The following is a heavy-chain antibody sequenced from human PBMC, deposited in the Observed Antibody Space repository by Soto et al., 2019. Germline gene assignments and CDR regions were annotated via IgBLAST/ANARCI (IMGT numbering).Heavy chain of an antibody. Sequence: SETLSLTCTVSGGSISSYYWSWIRQPPGKGLEWIGYIYYSGSTNYNPSLKSRVTISVDTSKNQFSLKLSSVTAADTAVYYCARVQPELVLTGSHYFDYWGQGTLVTVSS. CDR1: GGSISSYY. D-gene: IGHD3-9*01. CDR2: IYYSGST. V-gene: IGHV4-59*01. CDR3: ARVQPELVLTGSHYFDY. J-gene: IGHJ4*02.